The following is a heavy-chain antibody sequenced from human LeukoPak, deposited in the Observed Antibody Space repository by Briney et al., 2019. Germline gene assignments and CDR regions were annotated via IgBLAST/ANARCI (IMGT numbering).Heavy chain of an antibody. CDR1: GYSFTSYW. CDR3: YITMVRGVNYYYYYYMDV. J-gene: IGHJ6*03. CDR2: IYPGDSDT. Sequence: GESLKISCKGSGYSFTSYWIGWVRQMPGKGLEWMGIIYPGDSDTRYSPSFQGQVTISADKSISTAYLQWSSLKASDTAMYYCYITMVRGVNYYYYYYMDVWGKGTTVTVSS. V-gene: IGHV5-51*01. D-gene: IGHD3-10*01.